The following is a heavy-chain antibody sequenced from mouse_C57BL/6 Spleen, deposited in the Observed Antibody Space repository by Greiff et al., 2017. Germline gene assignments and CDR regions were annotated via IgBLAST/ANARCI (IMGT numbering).Heavy chain of an antibody. Sequence: EVHLVESGPELVKPGASVKISCKASGYSFTDYNMNWVKQSNGKSLEWIGVINPNNGTTSYNKKFKGKATLTVDQASSTANMQLNSLTSEDSAVYYYASDGYYAMDYWGQGTSVTVSS. D-gene: IGHD2-3*01. J-gene: IGHJ4*01. V-gene: IGHV1-39*01. CDR1: GYSFTDYN. CDR3: ASDGYYAMDY. CDR2: INPNNGTT.